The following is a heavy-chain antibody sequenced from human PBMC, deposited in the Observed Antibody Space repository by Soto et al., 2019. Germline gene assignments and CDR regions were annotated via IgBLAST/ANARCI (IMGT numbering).Heavy chain of an antibody. V-gene: IGHV1-18*04. CDR2: ISAYNGNT. CDR3: ARHYYDSSGYYYFDY. D-gene: IGHD3-22*01. Sequence: ASGKVSCKASGYTFTSYGISWVRQAPGQELAWMGWISAYNGNTNYAQKLQGRVTMTTDTSTSTAYMELRSLRSDDTALYYCARHYYDSSGYYYFDYWGQGTMVTVSS. CDR1: GYTFTSYG. J-gene: IGHJ4*02.